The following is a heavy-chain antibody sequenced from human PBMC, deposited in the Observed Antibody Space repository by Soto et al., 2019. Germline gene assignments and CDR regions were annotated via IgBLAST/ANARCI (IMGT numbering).Heavy chain of an antibody. CDR3: ARAAAAQAPYYFDY. CDR1: GGSISSYY. CDR2: IYYSGST. J-gene: IGHJ4*02. D-gene: IGHD6-13*01. V-gene: IGHV4-59*08. Sequence: QVQLQESGPGLVKPSETLSLTCTVSGGSISSYYWSWIRQPPGKGLEWIGYIYYSGSTNYNPSLKSRVTISVDTSKNQFSLKLSSVTAADTAVYYCARAAAAQAPYYFDYWGQGTLVTVSS.